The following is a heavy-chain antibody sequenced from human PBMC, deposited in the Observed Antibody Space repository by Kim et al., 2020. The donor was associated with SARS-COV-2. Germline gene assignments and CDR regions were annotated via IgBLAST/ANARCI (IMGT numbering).Heavy chain of an antibody. J-gene: IGHJ6*02. CDR1: GGSFSGYY. Sequence: SETLSLTCAVYGGSFSGYYWSWIRQPPGKGLEWIGEINHSGSTNYNPSLKSRVTISVDTSKNQFSLKLSSVTAADTAVYYCARGSVAGTPFNYYYYYGMDVGGQGTTVTVSS. CDR3: ARGSVAGTPFNYYYYYGMDV. V-gene: IGHV4-34*01. CDR2: INHSGST. D-gene: IGHD1-1*01.